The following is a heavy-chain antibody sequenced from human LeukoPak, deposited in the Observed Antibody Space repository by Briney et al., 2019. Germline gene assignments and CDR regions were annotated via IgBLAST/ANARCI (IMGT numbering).Heavy chain of an antibody. CDR2: ISYDGSNK. CDR3: ASSSSWSSYSPGDY. D-gene: IGHD6-6*01. CDR1: GFTFTNCG. J-gene: IGHJ4*02. Sequence: PGRSLRLSCAASGFTFTNCGMHWVRQAPGKGLEWVAVISYDGSNKYYADSVKGRFTISRDNSKNTLSLQMNSLRPEDTAVYYCASSSSWSSYSPGDYWGQGTLVTVSS. V-gene: IGHV3-30*03.